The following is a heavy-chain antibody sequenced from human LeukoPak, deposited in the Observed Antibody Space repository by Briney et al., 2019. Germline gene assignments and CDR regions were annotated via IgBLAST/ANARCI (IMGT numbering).Heavy chain of an antibody. J-gene: IGHJ4*02. CDR3: ATAMRGWYYFDY. CDR1: GYTLTELS. V-gene: IGHV1-24*01. CDR2: FDPEDGET. D-gene: IGHD6-19*01. Sequence: AAVKVSCKVSGYTLTELSMHWVRQAPGKGLEWMGGFDPEDGETIYAQKFQGRVTMTEETSTDTAYMELSSLRSEDTAVYYCATAMRGWYYFDYWGQGTLVTVSS.